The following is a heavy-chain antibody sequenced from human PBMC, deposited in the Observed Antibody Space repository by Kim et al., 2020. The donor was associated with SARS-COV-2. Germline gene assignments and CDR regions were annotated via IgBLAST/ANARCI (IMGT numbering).Heavy chain of an antibody. V-gene: IGHV4-31*02. D-gene: IGHD5-18*01. Sequence: STYYNPSLKSRVTISVDTSKNQFSLTLSSVTAADTAVYYCAREYSYALDYWGQGTLVTVSS. CDR2: ST. J-gene: IGHJ4*02. CDR3: AREYSYALDY.